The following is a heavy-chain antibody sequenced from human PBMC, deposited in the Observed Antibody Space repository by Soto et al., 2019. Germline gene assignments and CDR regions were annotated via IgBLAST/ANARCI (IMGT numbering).Heavy chain of an antibody. CDR2: IYYRGST. V-gene: IGHV4-59*01. Sequence: PWETPSLTCTVSGGSISPYYWSWIRQPPGKGLEWLGYIYYRGSTDYNPSLKSRVTISVDTSKNQLSLNLSSVTAADTAVYSCARDLRFQGQDYVDYLAYAMDVGDEGTTVTGSS. CDR3: ARDLRFQGQDYVDYLAYAMDV. CDR1: GGSISPYY. D-gene: IGHD4-17*01. J-gene: IGHJ6*04.